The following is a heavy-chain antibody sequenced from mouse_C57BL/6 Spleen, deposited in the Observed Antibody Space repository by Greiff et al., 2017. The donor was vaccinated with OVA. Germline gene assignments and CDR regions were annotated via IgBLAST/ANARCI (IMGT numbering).Heavy chain of an antibody. CDR2: IDPEDGEP. J-gene: IGHJ4*01. Sequence: VQLQQSGAELVKPGASVKLSCTASGFNIKDYYMHWVKQRTEQGLEWIGRIDPEDGEPKYAPKFQGKATITADTSSNTAYLQLSSLTSEDTAVYYCARSWDGNYAMDYWGQGTSVTVSS. CDR1: GFNIKDYY. D-gene: IGHD4-1*01. CDR3: ARSWDGNYAMDY. V-gene: IGHV14-2*01.